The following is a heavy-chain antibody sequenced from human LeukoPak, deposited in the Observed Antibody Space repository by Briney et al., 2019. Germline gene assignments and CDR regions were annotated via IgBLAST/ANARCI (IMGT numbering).Heavy chain of an antibody. J-gene: IGHJ4*02. D-gene: IGHD3-3*01. CDR3: ARGLRSLFDY. CDR1: GGSISSYY. CDR2: IYYSGST. Sequence: SETLSLTCTVSGGSISSYYWSWIRQPPGKGLEWIGYIYYSGSTNYNPSLKSRVTISVDTSKNQFSLKLSSVTAADTAVYYCARGLRSLFDYWGQGTLVTVSS. V-gene: IGHV4-59*01.